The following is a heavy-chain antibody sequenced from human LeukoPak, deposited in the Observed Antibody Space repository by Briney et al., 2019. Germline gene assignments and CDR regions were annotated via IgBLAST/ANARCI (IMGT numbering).Heavy chain of an antibody. J-gene: IGHJ3*02. CDR1: GYTFSGYY. D-gene: IGHD3-3*01. V-gene: IGHV1-2*02. CDR2: INPNSGAT. CDR3: ASLYECWIGAGAFDI. Sequence: GASVKVSCKASGYTFSGYYMNWVRQAPGQGLEWMGWINPNSGATNYAQKFQGRVTITRDTSISTAYMELSRLRSDDTAVYYCASLYECWIGAGAFDIWGQGTMVTVSS.